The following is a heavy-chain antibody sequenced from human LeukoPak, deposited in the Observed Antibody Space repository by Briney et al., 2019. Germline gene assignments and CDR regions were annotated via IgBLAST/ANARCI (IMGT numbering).Heavy chain of an antibody. J-gene: IGHJ1*01. V-gene: IGHV3-15*01. CDR1: GFTFSNAW. CDR2: IKSKTDGGTT. CDR3: TARYCRSTSCYGEYFQR. Sequence: PGGSLRLSCAASGFTFSNAWMSWDRQAPGKGLEWVGRIKSKTDGGTTDYAAPVKGRFTISRDDSKNTLYLQMNSLKTEDTAVYYCTARYCRSTSCYGEYFQRWGQGTLVTVSS. D-gene: IGHD2-2*01.